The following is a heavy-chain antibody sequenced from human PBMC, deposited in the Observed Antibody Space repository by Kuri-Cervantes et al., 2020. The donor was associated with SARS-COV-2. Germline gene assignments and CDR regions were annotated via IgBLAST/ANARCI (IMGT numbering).Heavy chain of an antibody. CDR3: AMARQRGIDY. J-gene: IGHJ4*02. D-gene: IGHD3-10*01. CDR2: IDHSGST. Sequence: SQTLSLTCAVNGGSFSDYYWNWIRQPPGKGLEWIGEIDHSGSTNYNPSLKSRVTISVDTSKNQFSLKLSSVTAADTAVYYCAMARQRGIDYWGQGTLVTVSS. V-gene: IGHV4-34*01. CDR1: GGSFSDYY.